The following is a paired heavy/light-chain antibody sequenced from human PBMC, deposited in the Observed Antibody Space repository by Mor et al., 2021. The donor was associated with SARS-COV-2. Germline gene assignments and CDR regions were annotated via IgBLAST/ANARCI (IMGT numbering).Heavy chain of an antibody. D-gene: IGHD1-1*01. CDR3: AKDRSRRGGTRGDYFDY. J-gene: IGHJ4*02. CDR2: IRYDGDVK. Sequence: LIESGGGVVQPGGSLRLSCAASGFLFKSYGMHWVRQAPGKGLEWVTFIRYDGDVKYYGNSVKGRFTISRDNSRNTVYLQMNSLRHEDTAVYYCAKDRSRRGGTRGDYFDYWGQGTLVTVPS. V-gene: IGHV3-30*02. CDR1: GFLFKSYG.
Light chain of an antibody. J-gene: IGLJ3*02. CDR2: DNS. Sequence: QSVLTQPPLVSAAPGQSVTIACSGPNIGNNLVSWYQHVPGRAPKVLIYDNSERPSGIPDRFSGSKSGTSATLGITGLQTGDEGDYYCGTWDASLSVWVFGGGTKLTVL. V-gene: IGLV1-51*01. CDR1: NIGNNL. CDR3: GTWDASLSVWV.